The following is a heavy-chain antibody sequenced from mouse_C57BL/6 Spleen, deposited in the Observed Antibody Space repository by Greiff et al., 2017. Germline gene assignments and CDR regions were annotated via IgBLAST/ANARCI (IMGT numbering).Heavy chain of an antibody. CDR2: IDPNSGGT. D-gene: IGHD3-2*02. CDR1: GYTFTSYW. J-gene: IGHJ4*01. CDR3: ARGGSGYHMDY. V-gene: IGHV1-72*01. Sequence: VQLQQPGAELVKPGASVKLSCKASGYTFTSYWMHWVKQRPGRGLEWIGRIDPNSGGTKYNEKFKSKATLTVDKPASTAYMQRSSLTSEDSAVYYCARGGSGYHMDYWGQGTSVTVSS.